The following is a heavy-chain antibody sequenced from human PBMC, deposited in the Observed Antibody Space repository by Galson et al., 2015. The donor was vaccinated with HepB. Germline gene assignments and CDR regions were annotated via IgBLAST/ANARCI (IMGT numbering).Heavy chain of an antibody. CDR2: INPNSGGT. J-gene: IGHJ5*02. CDR3: ARSPHLGTAMVIYWFDP. V-gene: IGHV1-2*02. Sequence: SVKVSCKASGYTFTGYYMHWVRQAPGQGLEWMGWINPNSGGTNYAQKFQGRVTITADESTSTAYMELSSLRSEDTAVYYCARSPHLGTAMVIYWFDPWGQGTLVTVSS. CDR1: GYTFTGYY. D-gene: IGHD5-18*01.